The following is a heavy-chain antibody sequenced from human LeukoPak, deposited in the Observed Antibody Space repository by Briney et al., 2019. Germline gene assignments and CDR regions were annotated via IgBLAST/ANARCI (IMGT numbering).Heavy chain of an antibody. D-gene: IGHD1-1*01. CDR2: ISYDGSNK. CDR1: GFTFSSYG. Sequence: GGSLRLSCAASGFTFSSYGMHWVRQAPGKGLEWVAVISYDGSNKYYADSVKGRFTISRDNSKNTLYLQMNSLRAEDTAVYYCAKDSHGIFDYWGQGTLVTVSS. J-gene: IGHJ4*02. V-gene: IGHV3-30*18. CDR3: AKDSHGIFDY.